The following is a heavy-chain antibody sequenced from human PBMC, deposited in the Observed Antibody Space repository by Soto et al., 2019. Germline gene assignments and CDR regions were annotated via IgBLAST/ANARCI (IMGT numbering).Heavy chain of an antibody. Sequence: GGSLRLSCAASGFTFSSYAMSWVRQAPGKGLEWVSAISGSGGSTYYADSVKGRFTIPRDNSKNTLYLQMNSLRAEDTAVYYCAKDTNSGSYFDFDYWGQGTLVTVSS. D-gene: IGHD1-26*01. V-gene: IGHV3-23*01. CDR3: AKDTNSGSYFDFDY. J-gene: IGHJ4*02. CDR2: ISGSGGST. CDR1: GFTFSSYA.